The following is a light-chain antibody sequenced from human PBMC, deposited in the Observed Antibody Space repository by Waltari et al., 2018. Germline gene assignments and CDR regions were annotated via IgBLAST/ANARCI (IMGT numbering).Light chain of an antibody. CDR2: GAS. CDR3: QQGSSVPPT. Sequence: DIQMTQSPSSVSASIGDRVTITCRASHNINTWLAWYQQKPGKGPNLLIFGASSVQTGVPSRFNGSGSGTFFTLTINGLQPEDSATYFCQQGSSVPPTFGQGTIVEVK. CDR1: HNINTW. V-gene: IGKV1-12*01. J-gene: IGKJ1*01.